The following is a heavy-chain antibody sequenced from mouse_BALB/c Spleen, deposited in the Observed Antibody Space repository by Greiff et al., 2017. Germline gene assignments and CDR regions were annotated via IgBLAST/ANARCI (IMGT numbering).Heavy chain of an antibody. Sequence: VQLKESGPGLVKPSQSLSLTCSVTGYSITSGYYWNWIRQFPGNKLEWMGYISYDGSNNYNPSLKNRISITRDTSKNQFFLKLNSVTTEDTATYYCARGDYDGAYWGQGTLVTVSA. CDR2: ISYDGSN. V-gene: IGHV3-6*02. D-gene: IGHD2-4*01. J-gene: IGHJ3*01. CDR3: ARGDYDGAY. CDR1: GYSITSGYY.